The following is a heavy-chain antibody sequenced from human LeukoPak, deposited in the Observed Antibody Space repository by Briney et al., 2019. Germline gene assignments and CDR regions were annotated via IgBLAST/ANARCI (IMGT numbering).Heavy chain of an antibody. D-gene: IGHD5-24*01. J-gene: IGHJ4*02. Sequence: GALRLSCAASGFTFSSYGMHWVRQAPGKGLEWVAVIWYDGSNKYYADSVKGRFTISRDNSKNTLYLQMNSLRAEDTAVYYCAKDRDGYNTLFDYWGQGTLVTVSS. V-gene: IGHV3-33*06. CDR3: AKDRDGYNTLFDY. CDR2: IWYDGSNK. CDR1: GFTFSSYG.